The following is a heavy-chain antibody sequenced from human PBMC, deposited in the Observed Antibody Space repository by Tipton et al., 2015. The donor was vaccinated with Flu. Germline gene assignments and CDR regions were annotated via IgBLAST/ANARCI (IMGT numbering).Heavy chain of an antibody. J-gene: IGHJ4*02. D-gene: IGHD4-17*01. CDR3: ARDPDYGDPYFDY. CDR2: IWYDGSNK. V-gene: IGHV3-33*01. Sequence: SLRLSCAASGFTFSSYGMHWVRQAPGKGLEWVAVIWYDGSNKYYADSVKGRFTISRDNSKNTLYLRMNSLRAEDTAVYYCARDPDYGDPYFDYWGQGTLVTVSS. CDR1: GFTFSSYG.